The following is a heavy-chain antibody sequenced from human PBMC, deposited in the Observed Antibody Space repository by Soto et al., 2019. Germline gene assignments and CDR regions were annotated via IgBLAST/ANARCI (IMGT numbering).Heavy chain of an antibody. V-gene: IGHV2-5*01. CDR2: IYWNDDK. CDR1: GFSLSTSGVG. Sequence: QITLKESGPTPVKPTQTLTLTCTFSGFSLSTSGVGVGWIRQPPGTALEWLALIYWNDDKRYYPSLKSRLTITKDTSKNQVVLTMSHMDPVEIATYYCAHWSYGYEGNWFGPWGQGALVTVSS. CDR3: AHWSYGYEGNWFGP. D-gene: IGHD5-18*01. J-gene: IGHJ5*02.